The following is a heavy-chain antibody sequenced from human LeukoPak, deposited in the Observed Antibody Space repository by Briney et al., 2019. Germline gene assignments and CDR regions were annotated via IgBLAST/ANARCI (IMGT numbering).Heavy chain of an antibody. CDR2: ISGSGGST. CDR1: GFTFSSYA. V-gene: IGHV3-23*01. J-gene: IGHJ5*02. CDR3: TSAGLGYCSSTSCYNYWFDP. Sequence: GGSLRLSCAASGFTFSSYAMSWVRQAPGKGLEWVSAISGSGGSTYYADSVKGRFTISRDNSKNTLYLQMNSLKTEDTAVYYCTSAGLGYCSSTSCYNYWFDPWGQGTLVTVSS. D-gene: IGHD2-2*02.